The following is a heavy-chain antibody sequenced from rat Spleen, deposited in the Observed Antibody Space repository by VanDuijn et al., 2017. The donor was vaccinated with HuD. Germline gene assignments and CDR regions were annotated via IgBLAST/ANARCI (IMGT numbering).Heavy chain of an antibody. CDR1: GFSLISNS. CDR2: IWGDGST. Sequence: QVQLKESGPGLVQPSQTLSLTCTVSGFSLISNSLHWVRQPPGKGLEWMGGIWGDGSTNYNSALKSRLGISRDTSKSQVFLKMNRLQTEDTAIYFCTRSHPGVMDAWGQGVSVTVSS. CDR3: TRSHPGVMDA. V-gene: IGHV2-1*01. J-gene: IGHJ4*01. D-gene: IGHD3-2*01.